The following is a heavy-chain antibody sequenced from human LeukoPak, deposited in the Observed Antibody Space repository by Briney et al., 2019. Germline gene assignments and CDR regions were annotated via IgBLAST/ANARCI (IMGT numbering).Heavy chain of an antibody. D-gene: IGHD5-24*01. CDR3: ARDRVFADGYSRFDL. CDR1: GFTFSIYE. V-gene: IGHV3-21*01. Sequence: GGSLRLSCAASGFTFSIYEMNWVRQAPGKGLEWVSSISSSSSYIYYADSVKGRFTISRDNAKNSPYLQMNSLRAEDTAVYYCARDRVFADGYSRFDLWGRGTLVTVSS. J-gene: IGHJ2*01. CDR2: ISSSSSYI.